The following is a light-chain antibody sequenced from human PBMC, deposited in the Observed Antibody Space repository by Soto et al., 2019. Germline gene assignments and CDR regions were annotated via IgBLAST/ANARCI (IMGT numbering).Light chain of an antibody. CDR1: QSISNR. CDR2: DAS. CDR3: QQYKSYSS. V-gene: IGKV1-5*01. Sequence: DIQMTQSPSTLSASVGDRVTITCRASQSISNRLAWYQQKPGKAPKVLIYDASSLESGVPSRFSGSGSATEFILTISSLQSDDFATYYCQQYKSYSSFGQGTKLEIK. J-gene: IGKJ2*01.